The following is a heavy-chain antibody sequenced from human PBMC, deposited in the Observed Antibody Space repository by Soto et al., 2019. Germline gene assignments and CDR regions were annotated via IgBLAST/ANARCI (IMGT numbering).Heavy chain of an antibody. CDR3: TRARGYCSGTGCYSGF. D-gene: IGHD2-2*02. Sequence: QVQLVQSGAEVKKPGSSVKVSCKSSGGTFSHYAITWVRQAPGQGLEWMGGIVPVSGTTDYAEKFRGRVTITADKITRTAYMELTSLRSDDTAVYYCTRARGYCSGTGCYSGFWGQGTLVTVSS. V-gene: IGHV1-69*06. CDR1: GGTFSHYA. J-gene: IGHJ4*02. CDR2: IVPVSGTT.